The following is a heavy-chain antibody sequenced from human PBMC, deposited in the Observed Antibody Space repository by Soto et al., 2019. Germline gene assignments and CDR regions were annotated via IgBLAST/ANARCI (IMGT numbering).Heavy chain of an antibody. V-gene: IGHV3-23*01. D-gene: IGHD4-17*01. CDR1: GFTFSSYA. CDR3: AKHSLKNVSGDSLEY. Sequence: EVQLLESGGGLVQPVGSLRLSCAASGFTFSSYAMSWVRQAPGKGLEWVSAISGSGGSTYYADSVKGRFTISRDNSKNTLYLQLNSLRAEDTAVYYLAKHSLKNVSGDSLEYWGQGTLVTVSS. J-gene: IGHJ4*02. CDR2: ISGSGGST.